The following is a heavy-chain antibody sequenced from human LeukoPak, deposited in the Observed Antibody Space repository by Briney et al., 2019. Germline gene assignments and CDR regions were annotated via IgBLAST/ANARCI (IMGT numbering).Heavy chain of an antibody. V-gene: IGHV4-30-2*01. CDR2: IYHSGST. D-gene: IGHD6-13*01. CDR1: GGSISRGDYS. CDR3: ARDLAAAGSYAFDI. Sequence: SETLSLTCAVSGGSISRGDYSWSWIRQPPGKGLEWIGYIYHSGSTYYNPSLKSRVTISVDRPKNQFSLKLSSVTAADTAVYYCARDLAAAGSYAFDIWGQGTMVTVSS. J-gene: IGHJ3*02.